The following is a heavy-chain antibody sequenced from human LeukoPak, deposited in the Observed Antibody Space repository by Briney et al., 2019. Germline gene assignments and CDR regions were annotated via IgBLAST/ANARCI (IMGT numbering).Heavy chain of an antibody. CDR1: GGSVSSGSYY. CDR3: ARDRRSSGWYRGFDP. Sequence: SETLSLTCTVSGGSVSSGSYYWSWIRQPPGKGLEWIGEINHSGSTNYNPSLKSRVTISVDTSKNQFSLKLSSVTAADTAVYYCARDRRSSGWYRGFDPWGQGTLVTVSS. CDR2: INHSGST. J-gene: IGHJ5*02. D-gene: IGHD6-19*01. V-gene: IGHV4-39*07.